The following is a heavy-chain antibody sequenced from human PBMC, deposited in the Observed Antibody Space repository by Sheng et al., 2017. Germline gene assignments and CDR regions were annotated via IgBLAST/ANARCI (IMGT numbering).Heavy chain of an antibody. D-gene: IGHD3-22*01. CDR1: GFTFSSYA. V-gene: IGHV3-23*01. J-gene: IGHJ3*02. Sequence: EVQLLESGGGLVQPGGSLRLSCAASGFTFSSYAMSWVRQAPGKGLEWVSAISGSGGSTYYADSVKGRFTISRDNSKNTLYLQMNSLRAEDTAVYYCAKVVNYDSSGYLDAFDIWGQGTMVTVSS. CDR3: AKVVNYDSSGYLDAFDI. CDR2: ISGSGGST.